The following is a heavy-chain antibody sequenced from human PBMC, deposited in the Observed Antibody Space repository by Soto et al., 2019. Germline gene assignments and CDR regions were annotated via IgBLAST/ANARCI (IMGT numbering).Heavy chain of an antibody. V-gene: IGHV3-20*04. D-gene: IGHD2-2*01. CDR1: GFTFDDYG. J-gene: IGHJ2*01. CDR3: ARVFVGEGYCSSTSCYVWGYFDL. CDR2: INWNGGST. Sequence: GGSLRLSCAASGFTFDDYGISWVRQAPGKGLEWVSGINWNGGSTGYADSVKGRFTISRDNAKSSLYLQMNSLRAEDTAFYYCARVFVGEGYCSSTSCYVWGYFDLWGRGTLVTVSS.